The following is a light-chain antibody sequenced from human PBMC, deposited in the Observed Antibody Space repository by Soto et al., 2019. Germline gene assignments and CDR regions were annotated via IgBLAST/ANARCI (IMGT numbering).Light chain of an antibody. Sequence: EIVMTQSPATLSVSPGERATLSCRASQSVSSNLAWYQQKPGQPPRLLIYGASTRATGIPARFSGGGSGTEFTLTISSLQSEDFAVYYCQQYNNWPQRTFGQGTKVEIK. V-gene: IGKV3-15*01. CDR1: QSVSSN. CDR3: QQYNNWPQRT. CDR2: GAS. J-gene: IGKJ1*01.